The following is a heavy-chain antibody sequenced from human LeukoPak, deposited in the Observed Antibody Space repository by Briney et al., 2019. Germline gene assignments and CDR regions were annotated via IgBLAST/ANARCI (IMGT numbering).Heavy chain of an antibody. V-gene: IGHV3-48*03. CDR3: ARDYDSSGHYYISFDY. CDR1: GFTFSSYA. CDR2: ISSTGYTI. D-gene: IGHD3-22*01. Sequence: GRSLRLSCAASGFTFSSYAMHWVRQAPGKGLEWVSYISSTGYTIYYADSVKGRFTISRDNAKNSLYLQMKSLRAEDTAVYYCARDYDSSGHYYISFDYWGQGTLVTVSS. J-gene: IGHJ4*02.